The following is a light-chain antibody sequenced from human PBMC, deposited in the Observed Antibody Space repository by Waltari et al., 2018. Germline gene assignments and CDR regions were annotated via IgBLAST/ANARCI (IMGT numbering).Light chain of an antibody. CDR3: CSYAGSSTFFYV. Sequence: QSALTQPASVSGSPGQSITISCTGTSSVVGSYNLVSWYQQHPGKAPKLMIYEVSKRPSGVSNRFSGSKSGNTASLTISGLQAEDEADYYCCSYAGSSTFFYVFGTGTKVTVL. J-gene: IGLJ1*01. V-gene: IGLV2-23*02. CDR1: SSVVGSYNL. CDR2: EVS.